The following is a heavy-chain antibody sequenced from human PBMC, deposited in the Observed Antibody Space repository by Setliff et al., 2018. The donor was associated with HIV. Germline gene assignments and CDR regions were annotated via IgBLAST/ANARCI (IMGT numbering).Heavy chain of an antibody. Sequence: SETLSLTCNVSGGSFIGSSFQSTWIRQPPGRGPEWIGDIAYSGTTVYTNYNPSLESRVTVSEDTSRHQFFLKLTSVTADDTGIYYCARGPPFAFWGQGLLVTVSS. CDR1: GGSFIGSSFQ. CDR2: IAYSGTTVYT. V-gene: IGHV4-39*07. J-gene: IGHJ4*02. CDR3: ARGPPFAF.